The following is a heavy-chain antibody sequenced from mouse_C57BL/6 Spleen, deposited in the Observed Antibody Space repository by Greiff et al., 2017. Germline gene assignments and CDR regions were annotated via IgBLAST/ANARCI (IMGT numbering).Heavy chain of an antibody. J-gene: IGHJ3*01. CDR2: ISNLAYSI. D-gene: IGHD2-5*01. CDR1: GFTFSDYG. Sequence: EVKLVESGGGLVQPGGSLKLSCAASGFTFSDYGMAWVRQAPRKGPVWVAFISNLAYSIYYADTVTGRFTISRENAKNTLYLEMSSLRSEDTAMYYCARHNYSNYAFAYWGQGTLVTVSA. CDR3: ARHNYSNYAFAY. V-gene: IGHV5-15*01.